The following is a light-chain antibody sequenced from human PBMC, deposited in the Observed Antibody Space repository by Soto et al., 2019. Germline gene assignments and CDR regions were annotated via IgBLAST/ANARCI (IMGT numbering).Light chain of an antibody. V-gene: IGKV3-20*01. CDR3: KKYGRSTWT. CDR2: GAS. J-gene: IGKJ1*01. CDR1: QSVSSSY. Sequence: EIVLTQSPGTPSLSPGERATLSCRASQSVSSSYLAWYQQKPGQAPRLLIYGASSRATGIPDRFSGSGSGTEFTLTINRLEPEDFGVYYCKKYGRSTWTFGKGTKVDIK.